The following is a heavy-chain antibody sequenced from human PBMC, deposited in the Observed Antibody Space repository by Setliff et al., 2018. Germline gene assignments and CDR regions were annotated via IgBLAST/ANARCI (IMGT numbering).Heavy chain of an antibody. CDR1: GGSISSSSYY. CDR3: ARGARYSSAWYSYYYGMDV. Sequence: PSETLSLTCTVSGGSISSSSYYWGWIRQPPGKGLEWIGSIYYSWTTNYSPSLKSRVTISIDMSKHQFSLKLNSVTAADTAVYYCARGARYSSAWYSYYYGMDVWGQGTTVTVSS. CDR2: IYYSWTT. V-gene: IGHV4-39*07. D-gene: IGHD6-19*01. J-gene: IGHJ6*02.